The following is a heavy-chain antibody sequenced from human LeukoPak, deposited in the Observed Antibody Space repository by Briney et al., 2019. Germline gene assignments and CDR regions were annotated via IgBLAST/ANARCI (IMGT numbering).Heavy chain of an antibody. D-gene: IGHD6-13*01. Sequence: ASVKVSCKASGYTFTGYYMHWVRQAPGQGLEWMGWINPNSGGTNYAQKFQGRVTMTRDTSISTAYMELSRLRSDDTAVYYCARDAGSFNHYYYYYMDVWGKGTTVTVSS. V-gene: IGHV1-2*02. CDR3: ARDAGSFNHYYYYYMDV. CDR2: INPNSGGT. CDR1: GYTFTGYY. J-gene: IGHJ6*03.